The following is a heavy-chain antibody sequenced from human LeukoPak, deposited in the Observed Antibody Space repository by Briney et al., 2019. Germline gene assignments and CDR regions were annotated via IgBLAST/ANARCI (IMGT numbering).Heavy chain of an antibody. V-gene: IGHV4-59*01. D-gene: IGHD3-3*01. J-gene: IGHJ6*03. CDR1: GGSISSYY. Sequence: SETLSLTCTVSGGSISSYYWSWLRQPPGKGLEWIGYIYYSGSTNYNPSLKSRVTISVDTSKNQFSLKLSSVTAADTAVYYCARDPGPHYDFWSGVYYYMDVWGKGTTVTVSS. CDR3: ARDPGPHYDFWSGVYYYMDV. CDR2: IYYSGST.